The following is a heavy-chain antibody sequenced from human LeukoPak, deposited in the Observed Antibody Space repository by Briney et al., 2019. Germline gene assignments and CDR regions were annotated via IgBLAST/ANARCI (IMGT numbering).Heavy chain of an antibody. CDR2: IWYDGSNK. Sequence: GGSLRLSCAASGFTFSSYGMHWVRQAPGKGLEWVAVIWYDGSNKYYADSVKGRFTISRDNSKNTLYLQMNSLRAEDTAVYYCARASRSTMVRGVIGPDYWGQGTLVTVSS. V-gene: IGHV3-33*01. CDR1: GFTFSSYG. J-gene: IGHJ4*02. D-gene: IGHD3-10*01. CDR3: ARASRSTMVRGVIGPDY.